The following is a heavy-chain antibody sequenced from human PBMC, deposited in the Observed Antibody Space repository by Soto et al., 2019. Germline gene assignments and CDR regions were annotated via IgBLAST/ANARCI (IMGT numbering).Heavy chain of an antibody. CDR2: IYYSGST. V-gene: IGHV4-59*01. D-gene: IGHD5-18*01. CDR3: AGSRYSYGDPYFQH. J-gene: IGHJ1*01. Sequence: SETLSLTCTVSGGSISSYYWSWIRQPPGKGLEWIGYIYYSGSTNYNPSLKGRVTISVDTSKNQFSLKLSSVTAADTAVYYCAGSRYSYGDPYFQHWGQGTLVTVSS. CDR1: GGSISSYY.